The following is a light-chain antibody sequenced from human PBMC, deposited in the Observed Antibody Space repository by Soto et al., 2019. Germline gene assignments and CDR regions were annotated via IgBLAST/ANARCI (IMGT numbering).Light chain of an antibody. J-gene: IGKJ1*01. Sequence: VDRVTIICRASQTISTWMAWSKQKPGKAPKLLIYAASSLQSGVPSRFSGSGSGTDFTLTSSSLQPEDFATYYCQQSYNTPQTFGQGTKVDIK. V-gene: IGKV1-39*01. CDR1: QTISTW. CDR3: QQSYNTPQT. CDR2: AAS.